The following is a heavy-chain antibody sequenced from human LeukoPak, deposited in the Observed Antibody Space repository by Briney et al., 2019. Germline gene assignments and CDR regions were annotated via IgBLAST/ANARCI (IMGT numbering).Heavy chain of an antibody. V-gene: IGHV4-34*01. CDR1: GFTFSSYA. D-gene: IGHD5-18*01. J-gene: IGHJ4*02. CDR3: ARGLGYSYGRFDY. Sequence: GSLRLSCAASGFTFSSYAMSWIRQPPGKGLEWIGEINHSGSTNYNPSLKSRVTISVDTSKNQFSLKLSSVTAADTAVYYCARGLGYSYGRFDYWGQGTLVTVSS. CDR2: INHSGST.